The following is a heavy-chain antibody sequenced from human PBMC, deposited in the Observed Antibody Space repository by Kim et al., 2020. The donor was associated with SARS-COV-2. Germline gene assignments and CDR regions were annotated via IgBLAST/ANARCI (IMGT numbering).Heavy chain of an antibody. CDR3: TTFPYCGGDCTPYYYYGMDV. CDR2: IKSKTDGGTT. Sequence: GGSLRLSCAASGFTFSNAWMSWVRQAPGKGLEWVGRIKSKTDGGTTDYAAPVKGRFTISRDDSKNTLYLQMNSLKTEDTAVYYCTTFPYCGGDCTPYYYYGMDVWGQGTTVTVSS. D-gene: IGHD2-21*02. J-gene: IGHJ6*02. CDR1: GFTFSNAW. V-gene: IGHV3-15*01.